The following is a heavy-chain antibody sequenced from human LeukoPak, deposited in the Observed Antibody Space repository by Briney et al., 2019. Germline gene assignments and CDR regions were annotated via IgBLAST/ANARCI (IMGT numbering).Heavy chain of an antibody. CDR1: GFTFSSYG. CDR3: AKSLGLPSGTNHSGDY. Sequence: PGGSLRLSCAASGFTFSSYGMHWVRQAPGKGLEWVAVISYDGSNKYYADSVEGRFTISRDNSKNTLYLQMNSLRAEDTAVYYCAKSLGLPSGTNHSGDYWGQGTLVTVSS. J-gene: IGHJ4*02. CDR2: ISYDGSNK. V-gene: IGHV3-30*18. D-gene: IGHD3-10*01.